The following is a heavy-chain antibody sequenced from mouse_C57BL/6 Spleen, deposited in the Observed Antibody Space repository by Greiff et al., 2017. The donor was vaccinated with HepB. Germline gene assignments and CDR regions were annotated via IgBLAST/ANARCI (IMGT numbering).Heavy chain of an antibody. CDR2: INPNNGGT. V-gene: IGHV1-18*01. J-gene: IGHJ4*01. CDR1: GYTFTDYN. CDR3: AREGYDYDGEGYAMDY. D-gene: IGHD2-4*01. Sequence: EVQLQQSGPELVKPGASVKIPCKASGYTFTDYNMDWVKQSHGKSLEWIGDINPNNGGTIYNQKFKGKATLTVDTSSSTAYMELRSLTSEDTAVYYCAREGYDYDGEGYAMDYWGQGTSVTVSS.